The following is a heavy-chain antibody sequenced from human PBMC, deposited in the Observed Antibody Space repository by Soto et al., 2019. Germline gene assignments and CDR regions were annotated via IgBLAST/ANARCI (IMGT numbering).Heavy chain of an antibody. V-gene: IGHV3-74*01. CDR3: ARESSGYSSYFDY. CDR1: GVSFSRYW. Sequence: GSLRLSCAAPGVSFSRYWIHWVRQAPGKGLVWVSRISSDGSSTNYAGSVKGRFTISRDSAKNAVYLQMNSPTAEDTAIYYCARESSGYSSYFDYWGQGTLVTVSS. CDR2: ISSDGSST. D-gene: IGHD5-18*01. J-gene: IGHJ4*02.